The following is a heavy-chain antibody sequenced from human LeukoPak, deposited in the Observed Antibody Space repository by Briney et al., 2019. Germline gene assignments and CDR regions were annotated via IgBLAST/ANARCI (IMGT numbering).Heavy chain of an antibody. J-gene: IGHJ5*02. CDR1: GFTFRSYS. CDR2: ISSGSTTT. D-gene: IGHD1-26*01. CDR3: ARSAGGSYYDWFDH. V-gene: IGHV3-48*02. Sequence: GGSLRLSSAAPGFTFRSYSMNWGRQAPGKGLEWGSYISSGSTTTYYADSVKGRFTISRDNAKNSLSLQMNSLRDEDTAVYYCARSAGGSYYDWFDHWGQGTLVTVSS.